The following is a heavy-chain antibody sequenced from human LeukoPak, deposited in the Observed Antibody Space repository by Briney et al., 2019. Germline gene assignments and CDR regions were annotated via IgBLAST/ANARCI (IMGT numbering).Heavy chain of an antibody. CDR2: ISSSSSYI. CDR1: GFTFSSYS. J-gene: IGHJ4*02. Sequence: PGGTLRLSCAASGFTFSSYSMNWVRQAPGKGLEWVSSISSSSSYIYYADSVKGRFTISRDNAKNSLYLQMNSLRAEDTAVYYCARDYGRYSSRRFDYWGQGTLVTVSS. V-gene: IGHV3-21*01. CDR3: ARDYGRYSSRRFDY. D-gene: IGHD6-13*01.